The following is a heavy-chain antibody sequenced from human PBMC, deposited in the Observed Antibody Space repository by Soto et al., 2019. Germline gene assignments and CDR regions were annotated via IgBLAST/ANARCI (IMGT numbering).Heavy chain of an antibody. V-gene: IGHV5-51*01. CDR2: IYPGDSDT. D-gene: IGHD6-19*01. Sequence: PGESLKISCNGSGYSFTSYWICWVRQMPWKGLEWMGIIYPGDSDTRYSPSFQGQVTISADKSISTAYLQWSSLKASDTAMYYCARRDSSGWYRGGNWFDPWGQGTLVTVSS. CDR3: ARRDSSGWYRGGNWFDP. J-gene: IGHJ5*02. CDR1: GYSFTSYW.